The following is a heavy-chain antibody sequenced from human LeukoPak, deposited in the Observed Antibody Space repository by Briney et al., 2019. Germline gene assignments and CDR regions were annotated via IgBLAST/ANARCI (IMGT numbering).Heavy chain of an antibody. V-gene: IGHV1-2*02. CDR2: INPNSGGT. J-gene: IGHJ5*02. CDR1: GYTFTNYY. CDR3: ARGGFYDTPGP. Sequence: ASVKVSCKGSGYTFTNYYIHWVRQAPGQGLEWIGWINPNSGGTSYSQNFQGRVTMTRDTSITTAYMELSRLRSDDTAVYYCARGGFYDTPGPWGQGTLVTVSS. D-gene: IGHD2/OR15-2a*01.